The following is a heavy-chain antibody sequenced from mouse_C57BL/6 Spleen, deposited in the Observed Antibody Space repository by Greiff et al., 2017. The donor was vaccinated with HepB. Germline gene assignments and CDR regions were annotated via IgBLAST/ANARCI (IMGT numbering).Heavy chain of an antibody. D-gene: IGHD2-3*01. CDR1: GYSFTGYF. V-gene: IGHV1-20*01. CDR3: ARIYDGYYGAY. Sequence: EVKLQESGPELVKPGDSVKISCKASGYSFTGYFMNWVMQSHGKSLEWIGRINPYNGDTFYNQKFKGKATLTVDKSSSTAHMELRSLTSEDSAVYYCARIYDGYYGAYWGQGTLVTVSA. CDR2: INPYNGDT. J-gene: IGHJ3*01.